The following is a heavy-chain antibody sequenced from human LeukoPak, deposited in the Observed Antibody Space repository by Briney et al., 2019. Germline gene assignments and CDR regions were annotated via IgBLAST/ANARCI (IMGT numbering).Heavy chain of an antibody. D-gene: IGHD3-10*01. V-gene: IGHV4-4*07. CDR2: VYTSGST. J-gene: IGHJ5*02. CDR3: ARENAYGSGSYYNGDSWFDP. CDR1: GGSISSYY. Sequence: PSETLSLTCTVSGGSISSYYGSWIRQPAGKGREWMGRVYTSGSTKYNPSLEVRVTMSVATSKNQFSLKLSSVTAADTAVYYCARENAYGSGSYYNGDSWFDPWGQGPLVTVSS.